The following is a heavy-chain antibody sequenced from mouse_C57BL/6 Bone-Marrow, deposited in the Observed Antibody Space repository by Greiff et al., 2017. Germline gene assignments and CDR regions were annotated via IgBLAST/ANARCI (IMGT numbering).Heavy chain of an antibody. V-gene: IGHV1-50*01. Sequence: VQLQQPGAELVKPGASVKLSCNASGYTFTSYWMQWVKQRPGQGLEWIGEIDPSDSYTNYNQKFKGKATLTVETSSSTAYMQLSSLTSEDSAADYCASSRLISVAYWGQGTLVTVSA. CDR1: GYTFTSYW. CDR2: IDPSDSYT. J-gene: IGHJ3*01. D-gene: IGHD1-3*01. CDR3: ASSRLISVAY.